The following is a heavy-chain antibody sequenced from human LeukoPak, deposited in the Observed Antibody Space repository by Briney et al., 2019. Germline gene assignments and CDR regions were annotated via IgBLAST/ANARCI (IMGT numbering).Heavy chain of an antibody. CDR1: GFTFSSYW. V-gene: IGHV3-74*01. CDR2: INSDGSST. CDR3: AGDPGYSGYGGLDY. Sequence: GGSLRLSCAASGFTFSSYWTHWVRQAPGKGLVWVSRINSDGSSTNYADSVKGRFTISRDNAKNTLYLQMNGLRAEDTAVYYCAGDPGYSGYGGLDYWGQGTLVTVSS. D-gene: IGHD5-12*01. J-gene: IGHJ4*02.